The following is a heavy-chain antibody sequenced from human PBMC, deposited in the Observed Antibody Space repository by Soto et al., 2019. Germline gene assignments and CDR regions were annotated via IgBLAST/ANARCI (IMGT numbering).Heavy chain of an antibody. CDR3: SGGVGDAF. Sequence: EVHLVESGGGLVQTGGSLRLSCAIFESTVSRDWMNWVRQAPGKGLEWVAHINQDGSEKYYVDSVKGRFTISRDNAKKSLYLQMNSRRPADTAMYCCSGGVGDAFWGQGTLVTVSS. CDR2: INQDGSEK. J-gene: IGHJ4*02. CDR1: ESTVSRDW. V-gene: IGHV3-7*04. D-gene: IGHD1-26*01.